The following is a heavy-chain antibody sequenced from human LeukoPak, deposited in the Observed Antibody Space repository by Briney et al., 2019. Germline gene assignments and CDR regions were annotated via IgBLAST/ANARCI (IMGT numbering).Heavy chain of an antibody. CDR1: GFTFSGSA. Sequence: GGSLKLSCAASGFTFSGSAMHLVRQASGKGLEWVGRIRSEANSYATAYAASVKGRFTISRDDSKNTAYLQMNSLKTEDTAVYYCTRANLSSAVDTAALGAFDIWGQGTMVTVSS. J-gene: IGHJ3*02. D-gene: IGHD5-18*01. CDR2: IRSEANSYAT. CDR3: TRANLSSAVDTAALGAFDI. V-gene: IGHV3-73*01.